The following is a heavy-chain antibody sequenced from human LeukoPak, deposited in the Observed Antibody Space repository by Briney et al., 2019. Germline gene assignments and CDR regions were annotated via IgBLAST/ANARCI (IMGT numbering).Heavy chain of an antibody. D-gene: IGHD6-13*01. CDR2: IFTSGST. V-gene: IGHV4-61*02. Sequence: ASETLSLTCTVSGGSISDTNYYWSWIRQPAGKGLEWIGRIFTSGSTNYNPSLKSRVTISVDTSKNQFSLKLSSVTAADTAEYYCARELGSSWTNWFDPWGQGTLVTVSS. J-gene: IGHJ5*02. CDR1: GGSISDTNYY. CDR3: ARELGSSWTNWFDP.